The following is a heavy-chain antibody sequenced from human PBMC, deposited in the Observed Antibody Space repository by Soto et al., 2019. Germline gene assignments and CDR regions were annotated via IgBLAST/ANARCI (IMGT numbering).Heavy chain of an antibody. CDR3: AKVSSRWGIRFPIHYYMDV. CDR1: GFTFSSYG. V-gene: IGHV3-30*18. J-gene: IGHJ6*03. Sequence: PGGSLRLSCAASGFTFSSYGMHWVRQAPGKGLEWVAVISYDGSNKYYADSVKGRFTISRDNSKNTLYLQMNSLRAEDTAVYYCAKVSSRWGIRFPIHYYMDVGGKGTTVTAP. CDR2: ISYDGSNK. D-gene: IGHD3-16*01.